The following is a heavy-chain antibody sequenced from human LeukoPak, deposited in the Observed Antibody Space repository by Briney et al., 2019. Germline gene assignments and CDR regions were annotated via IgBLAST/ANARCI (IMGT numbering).Heavy chain of an antibody. CDR1: GFSVSSNY. J-gene: IGHJ4*02. CDR3: AKDTWAVYCDSSGYPYDY. D-gene: IGHD3-22*01. V-gene: IGHV3-53*01. CDR2: IYTGDNT. Sequence: GGSLRLSCAASGFSVSSNYMSWVRQAPGKGLEWVSVIYTGDNTYYTNSVKGRFTISRDNSKNTLYLQMNSLRAEDTAVYYCAKDTWAVYCDSSGYPYDYWGQGTLVTVSS.